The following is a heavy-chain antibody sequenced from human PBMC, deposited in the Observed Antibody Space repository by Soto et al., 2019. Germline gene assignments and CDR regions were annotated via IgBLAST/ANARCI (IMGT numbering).Heavy chain of an antibody. V-gene: IGHV3-9*01. Sequence: EVQLVESGGGLVQPGRSLRLSCAASGFTFDDYAMHWVRQAPGKGLEWVSGISWNSGSIGYADSVKGRFTISRDNAKNSLYLQMNSLRAEDTALYYCAKETYCGGDCYSEGIDYWGQGTLVTVSS. CDR1: GFTFDDYA. J-gene: IGHJ4*02. D-gene: IGHD2-21*01. CDR2: ISWNSGSI. CDR3: AKETYCGGDCYSEGIDY.